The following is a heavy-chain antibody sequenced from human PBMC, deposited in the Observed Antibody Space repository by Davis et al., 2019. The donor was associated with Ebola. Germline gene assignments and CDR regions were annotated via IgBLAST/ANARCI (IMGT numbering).Heavy chain of an antibody. Sequence: PSETLSLTCAISGDSVSINSGGWNWIRQSPSRGLEWLGRTYYNSKWYNDYAVSVKSRITINADTSKNQLSLHLNSVTPEDTAVYYCARGWLRGGMDVWGEGTTVTV. CDR3: ARGWLRGGMDV. D-gene: IGHD5-18*01. CDR2: TYYNSKWYN. CDR1: GDSVSINSGG. J-gene: IGHJ6*02. V-gene: IGHV6-1*01.